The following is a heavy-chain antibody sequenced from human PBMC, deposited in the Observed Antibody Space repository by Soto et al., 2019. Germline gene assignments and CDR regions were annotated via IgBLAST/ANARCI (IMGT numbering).Heavy chain of an antibody. D-gene: IGHD3-16*01. CDR3: AREYYDRSGNLDSDH. J-gene: IGHJ4*02. CDR2: INVGNGNT. CDR1: RYTTASSY. Sequence: GASVNVCCETSRYTTASSYRRWVRQAPGKRLEWMGWINVGNGNTENSQKFQGGVRITRDTSASTVYMELSSLRSEDTAVYYCAREYYDRSGNLDSDHWGQGALVTVSS. V-gene: IGHV1-3*01.